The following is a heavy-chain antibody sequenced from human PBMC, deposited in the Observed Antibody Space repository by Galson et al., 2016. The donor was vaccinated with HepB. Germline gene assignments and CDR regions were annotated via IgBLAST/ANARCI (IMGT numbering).Heavy chain of an antibody. CDR3: ASLRSGSYAFAI. Sequence: SLRLSCAASGFTFIGYAMHWVRQAPAKGLEWVAVISYDGSNKYYADSVKGRFTISRDNSKNTLYLQMNSLRAEDTAVYYCASLRSGSYAFAIWGQGTMVTVAS. J-gene: IGHJ3*02. D-gene: IGHD3-16*01. V-gene: IGHV3-30*03. CDR2: ISYDGSNK. CDR1: GFTFIGYA.